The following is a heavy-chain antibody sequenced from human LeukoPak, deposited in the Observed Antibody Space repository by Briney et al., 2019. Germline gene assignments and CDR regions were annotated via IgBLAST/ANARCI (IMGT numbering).Heavy chain of an antibody. CDR1: GFTFSSYW. CDR3: ARKGIGNYYGSGSYYYYMDV. V-gene: IGHV3-7*01. D-gene: IGHD3-10*01. J-gene: IGHJ6*03. Sequence: GGSLRLSCAASGFTFSSYWMSWVRQAPGKGLEWVANIKQDGSEKYYVDSVKGRFTISRDNAKNSLYLQMNSLRAEDTAVYYCARKGIGNYYGSGSYYYYMDVWGKGTSVTVSS. CDR2: IKQDGSEK.